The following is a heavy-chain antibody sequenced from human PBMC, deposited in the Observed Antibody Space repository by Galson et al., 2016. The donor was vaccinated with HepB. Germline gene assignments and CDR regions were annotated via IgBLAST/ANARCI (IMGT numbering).Heavy chain of an antibody. CDR3: ARDRRGGSKTRGY. CDR1: GFTFSSYT. D-gene: IGHD3-10*01. J-gene: IGHJ4*02. V-gene: IGHV3-30-3*01. CDR2: ISYDGSNK. Sequence: SLRLSCAASGFTFSSYTMHWVRQAPGKGLEWVAVISYDGSNKYYADSVKGRFTISRDNSKNTLYLRMNSLRAEDTVVYYCARDRRGGSKTRGYWGQGTVVTVSS.